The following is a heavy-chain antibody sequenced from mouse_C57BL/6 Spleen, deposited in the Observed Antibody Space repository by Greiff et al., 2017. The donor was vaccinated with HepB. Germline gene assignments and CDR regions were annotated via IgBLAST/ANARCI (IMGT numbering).Heavy chain of an antibody. V-gene: IGHV5-17*01. CDR3: ASPSSHWYFDV. Sequence: VQLKESGGGLVKPGGSLKLSCAASGFTFSDYGMHWVRQAPEKGLEWVAYISSGSSTIYYADTVKGRFTISRDNAKNTLFLQMNSLRSEDTAMYCCASPSSHWYFDVWGTGTTVTVSS. J-gene: IGHJ1*03. CDR1: GFTFSDYG. CDR2: ISSGSSTI.